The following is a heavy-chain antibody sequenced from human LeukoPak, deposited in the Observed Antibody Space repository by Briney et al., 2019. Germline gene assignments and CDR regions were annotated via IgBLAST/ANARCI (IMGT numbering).Heavy chain of an antibody. J-gene: IGHJ4*02. V-gene: IGHV3-30*18. CDR2: ISYDESNK. CDR1: GFTVSSNY. CDR3: AKGYYSFDY. D-gene: IGHD2-21*01. Sequence: GGSLRLSCAASGFTVSSNYMSWVRQAPGKGLEWVAVISYDESNKYYADSVKGRFTISRDNSKNTLYLQMNSLRAEDTAVYYCAKGYYSFDYWGQGTLVTVSS.